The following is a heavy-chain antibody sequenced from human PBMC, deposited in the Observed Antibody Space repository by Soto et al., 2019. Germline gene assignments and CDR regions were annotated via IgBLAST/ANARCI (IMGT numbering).Heavy chain of an antibody. D-gene: IGHD6-13*01. J-gene: IGHJ4*02. CDR3: AKVSCSWYAGFFDL. CDR2: LSDSGGSI. V-gene: IGHV3-23*01. CDR1: GFTFSRHA. Sequence: GESLKISCTASGFTFSRHAMTWVRQAPGKGLEWVSGLSDSGGSIYYADSVKGRFTISRDNSMNTLYLQMNTLRAEDTAIYYWAKVSCSWYAGFFDLWGQGTLVTVSS.